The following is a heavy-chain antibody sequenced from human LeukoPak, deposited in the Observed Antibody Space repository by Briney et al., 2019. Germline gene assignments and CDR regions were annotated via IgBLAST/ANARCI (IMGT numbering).Heavy chain of an antibody. D-gene: IGHD6-13*01. Sequence: SETLSLTCTVSGGSISSYYWSWIRQPPGKGLEWIGYIYYSGSTNYNPSLKSRVTISVDTSKNQFSLKLSSVTAADTAVYYCARDVSSSWFDIGNWFDPWGQGTLVAVSS. CDR3: ARDVSSSWFDIGNWFDP. CDR1: GGSISSYY. J-gene: IGHJ5*02. CDR2: IYYSGST. V-gene: IGHV4-59*12.